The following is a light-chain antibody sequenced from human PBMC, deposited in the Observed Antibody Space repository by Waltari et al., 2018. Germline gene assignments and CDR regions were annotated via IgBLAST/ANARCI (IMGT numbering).Light chain of an antibody. CDR2: LGS. V-gene: IGKV2-28*01. CDR3: MQALQTPL. Sequence: DIVMTQSPLSLPVTPGEPASISCRSSQSLLHSNGYNYLDWYLQTPGQSPQLLIYLGSNRAAGVPDRFRGSGSGTDFTLKISRVEAEDVGVYYCMQALQTPLFGQGTKLEIK. CDR1: QSLLHSNGYNY. J-gene: IGKJ2*01.